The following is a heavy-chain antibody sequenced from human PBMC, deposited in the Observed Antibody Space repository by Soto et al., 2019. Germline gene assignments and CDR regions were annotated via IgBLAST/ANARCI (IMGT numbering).Heavy chain of an antibody. J-gene: IGHJ6*02. CDR1: GYTFTGYY. CDR3: ARDEGRITMVRGVINYYYGMDV. D-gene: IGHD3-10*01. Sequence: ASVKVSCKASGYTFTGYYMHWVRQAPGQGLEWMGWINPNSGGTNYAQKFQGRVTMTRDTSISTAYMELSRLRSDDTAVYYCARDEGRITMVRGVINYYYGMDVWGQGTKVTVYS. V-gene: IGHV1-2*02. CDR2: INPNSGGT.